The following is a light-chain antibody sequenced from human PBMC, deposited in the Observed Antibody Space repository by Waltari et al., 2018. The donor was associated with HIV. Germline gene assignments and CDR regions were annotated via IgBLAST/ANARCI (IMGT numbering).Light chain of an antibody. CDR1: QGIRND. J-gene: IGKJ2*01. Sequence: GDRVTITCRASQGIRNDLGWYQKKPGTPPRRLIYSASTLQSGVSSRFSGSGSGTEFTLTISSLQPEDSATYYCLQHYDYPRSFGQGTKLGI. V-gene: IGKV1-17*01. CDR3: LQHYDYPRS. CDR2: SAS.